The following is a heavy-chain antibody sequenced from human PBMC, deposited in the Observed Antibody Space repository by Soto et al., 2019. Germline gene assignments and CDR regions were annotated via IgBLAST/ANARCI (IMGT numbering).Heavy chain of an antibody. J-gene: IGHJ4*02. Sequence: SETLSLTCTVSGGSISSSSYYWGWIRQPPGKGLEWIGSIHYSGSTYYNPSLKSRVTISVDTSKNQFSLKLSSVTAADTAVYYCARLGQPPGETSGHSYFDYWGQGTLVTVSS. CDR3: ARLGQPPGETSGHSYFDY. V-gene: IGHV4-39*01. D-gene: IGHD1-26*01. CDR1: GGSISSSSYY. CDR2: IHYSGST.